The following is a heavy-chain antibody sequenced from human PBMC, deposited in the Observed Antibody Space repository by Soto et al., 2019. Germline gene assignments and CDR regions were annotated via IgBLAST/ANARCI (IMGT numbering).Heavy chain of an antibody. V-gene: IGHV1-69*13. Sequence: SVKVSCKASGGTFSSYAISWVRQAPGQGLEWMGGIIPIFGTANYAQKFQGRVTITADESTSTAYMELSSLRSEDTALYYCAGAREGYYDYYGMDVWGQGTMVTVSS. CDR3: AGAREGYYDYYGMDV. CDR1: GGTFSSYA. J-gene: IGHJ6*02. CDR2: IIPIFGTA.